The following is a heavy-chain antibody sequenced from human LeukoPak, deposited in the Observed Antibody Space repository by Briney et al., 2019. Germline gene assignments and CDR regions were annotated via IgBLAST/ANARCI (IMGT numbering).Heavy chain of an antibody. V-gene: IGHV3-21*01. CDR3: AKVLSGSQDY. CDR2: ISSSNNYI. D-gene: IGHD1-26*01. Sequence: NTGGSLRLSCAASGFSFRTYNMNWARQAPGKGLEWVSSISSSNNYIYYTDSVKGRFTISRDNAENSLFLQMNSLRAEDTAVYYCAKVLSGSQDYWGQGTLVTVFS. CDR1: GFSFRTYN. J-gene: IGHJ4*02.